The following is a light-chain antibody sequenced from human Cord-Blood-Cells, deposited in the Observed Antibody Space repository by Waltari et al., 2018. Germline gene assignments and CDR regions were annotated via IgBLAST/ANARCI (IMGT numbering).Light chain of an antibody. Sequence: DIQMTQSPSSLSASVGDRVTITCRASQSISNYLNWYQQKPGKAPKLLIYATSSLQSGGPSRFRGRGSGTDFTLTISSLQPEDFATYYCQQGYSTPYSFGQGTKLEIK. CDR2: ATS. CDR1: QSISNY. CDR3: QQGYSTPYS. J-gene: IGKJ2*03. V-gene: IGKV1-39*01.